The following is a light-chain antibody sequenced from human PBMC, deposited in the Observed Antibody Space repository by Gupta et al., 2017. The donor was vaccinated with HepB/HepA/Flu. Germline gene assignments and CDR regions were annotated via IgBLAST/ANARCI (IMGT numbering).Light chain of an antibody. CDR1: QGISSY. J-gene: IGKJ1*01. Sequence: DIQTTQSPSSLSASVGDRVTITCRASQGISSYLAWYQQTPGKAPKLLISGASTLQSGVPSRFSGSGSGTDFTITISSLQPEDVATYYCQKYNVAPWTFGQGTKVEIK. CDR2: GAS. CDR3: QKYNVAPWT. V-gene: IGKV1-27*01.